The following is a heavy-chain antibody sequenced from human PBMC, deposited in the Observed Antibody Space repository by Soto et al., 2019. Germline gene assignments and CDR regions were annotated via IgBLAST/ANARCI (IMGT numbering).Heavy chain of an antibody. Sequence: EVQLVESGGDLVQPGGSLRLSCAASESTFRGYWMHWVRQAPGKGLVWVSRVNGDGSGTIYGDSVKGRFTVYRDNPKNTLFLQMNSLRVYDTAIYYCARGSSHQAFDIWGQGTMVTVSS. CDR2: VNGDGSGT. V-gene: IGHV3-74*01. CDR3: ARGSSHQAFDI. J-gene: IGHJ3*02. CDR1: ESTFRGYW.